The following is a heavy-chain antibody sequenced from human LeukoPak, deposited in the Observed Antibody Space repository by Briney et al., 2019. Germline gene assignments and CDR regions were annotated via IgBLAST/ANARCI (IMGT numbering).Heavy chain of an antibody. CDR3: AKNLITGTTDY. CDR2: ISYDGSNK. CDR1: GFTFSSYG. Sequence: GGSLRLSCAASGFTFSSYGMHWVRQAPGKGLEWVAVISYDGSNKYYADSVKGRFTISRDNSKNTLYLQMNSLRAEGTAVYYCAKNLITGTTDYWGQGTLVTVSS. J-gene: IGHJ4*02. V-gene: IGHV3-30*18. D-gene: IGHD1-7*01.